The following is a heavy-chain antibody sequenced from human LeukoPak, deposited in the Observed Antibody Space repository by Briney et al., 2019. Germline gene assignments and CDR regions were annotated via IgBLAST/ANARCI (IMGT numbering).Heavy chain of an antibody. Sequence: PGGSPRLSCAASGFPLSSNYMSWVRQPPGKGLEWVANINQGGSEKYYLSSVKGRFTISRDNAKDSLYLQMNSLRADDTAIYYCVRDGSGYDYWGQGTLVTVSS. J-gene: IGHJ4*02. D-gene: IGHD6-19*01. CDR1: GFPLSSNY. CDR3: VRDGSGYDY. V-gene: IGHV3-7*05. CDR2: INQGGSEK.